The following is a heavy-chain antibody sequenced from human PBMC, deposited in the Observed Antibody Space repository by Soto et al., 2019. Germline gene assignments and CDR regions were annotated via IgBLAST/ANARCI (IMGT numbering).Heavy chain of an antibody. J-gene: IGHJ6*02. CDR3: ASTTGFTVTKYYYYYGMDV. V-gene: IGHV1-69*13. CDR1: GGTFSSYA. CDR2: IIPIFGTA. D-gene: IGHD4-4*01. Sequence: VKVSCKASGGTFSSYAISWVRQAPGQGLEWMGGIIPIFGTANYAQKFQGRVTITADESTSTAYMELSSLRSEDTAVYYCASTTGFTVTKYYYYYGMDVWGQGTTVTVSS.